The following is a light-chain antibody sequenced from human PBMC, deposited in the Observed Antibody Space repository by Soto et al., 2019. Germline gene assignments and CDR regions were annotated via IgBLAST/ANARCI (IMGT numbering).Light chain of an antibody. CDR1: QSVGSK. Sequence: EIVMTQSPDTLSVSPGERATLSCRASQSVGSKLAWYQQKPGQAPRLLIYGASTRATGIPARFSGSGSGTEFTLTISSLQSEDFALYYCQEYNYWHPITFGGGTKVEIK. J-gene: IGKJ4*01. V-gene: IGKV3-15*01. CDR2: GAS. CDR3: QEYNYWHPIT.